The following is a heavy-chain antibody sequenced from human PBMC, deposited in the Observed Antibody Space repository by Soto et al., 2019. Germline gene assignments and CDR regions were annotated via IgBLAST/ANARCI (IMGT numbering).Heavy chain of an antibody. CDR3: ARALYCSSTSCPERDYYYYMDV. CDR2: ISAYNGNT. V-gene: IGHV1-18*01. J-gene: IGHJ6*03. CDR1: GYTFTSYG. D-gene: IGHD2-2*01. Sequence: QVQLVQSGAEVKKPGASVKVSCKASGYTFTSYGISWVRQAPGQGLEWMGWISAYNGNTNYAQKLQGRVTMTTDTSTSTAYMALRSLRSDDTAVYYCARALYCSSTSCPERDYYYYMDVWGKGTTVTVSS.